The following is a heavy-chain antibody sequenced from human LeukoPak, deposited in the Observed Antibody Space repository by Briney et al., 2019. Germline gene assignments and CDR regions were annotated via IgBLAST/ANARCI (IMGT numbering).Heavy chain of an antibody. V-gene: IGHV1-46*01. J-gene: IGHJ6*02. Sequence: ASVKVSRKASGYTFTSYYMHWVRQAPGQGLEWMGIINPSGGTTTYAQKFQGRVTMTRDTPTSTVYMELSSLRSEDTAVYYCARPTSIIPASNIYYYYYAMDVWGQGTTVTVSS. CDR1: GYTFTSYY. CDR3: ARPTSIIPASNIYYYYYAMDV. D-gene: IGHD2-2*01. CDR2: INPSGGTT.